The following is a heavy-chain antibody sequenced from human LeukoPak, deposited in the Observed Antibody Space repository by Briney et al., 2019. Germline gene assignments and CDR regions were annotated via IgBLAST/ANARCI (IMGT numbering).Heavy chain of an antibody. CDR2: ISGDAGRT. Sequence: GGSLRLSCAASGFIFSNHGLNWVRQAPGKGLEWVSGISGDAGRTYYPDSVKGRFTISRDNSKNTLYLQMNSLRAEDTAIYYCAKDRAWGAFAYWGQGTLVTVSS. D-gene: IGHD1-26*01. CDR1: GFIFSNHG. V-gene: IGHV3-23*01. CDR3: AKDRAWGAFAY. J-gene: IGHJ4*02.